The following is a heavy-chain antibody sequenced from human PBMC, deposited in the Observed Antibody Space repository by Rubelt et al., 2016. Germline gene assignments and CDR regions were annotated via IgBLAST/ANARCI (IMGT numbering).Heavy chain of an antibody. CDR2: ISAYNGNT. CDR3: AKDRYGDRHHDY. V-gene: IGHV1-18*01. J-gene: IGHJ4*02. Sequence: QLQPVQSGAEVTKPGSSAKVSCKASCYTFTSYGISWVRQAPGQGLAWMGCISAYNGNTNYAQKLQGTVTMNTYTATSTGYMKRRSVRSEDTAGYYCAKDRYGDRHHDYWGQGTLVTVS. D-gene: IGHD4-17*01. CDR1: CYTFTSYG.